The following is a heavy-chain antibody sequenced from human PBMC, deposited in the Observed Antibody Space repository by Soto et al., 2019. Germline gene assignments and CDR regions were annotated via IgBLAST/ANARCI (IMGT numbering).Heavy chain of an antibody. CDR3: ARVPKYYYDSSGPRAAFDI. CDR2: IYYSGST. Sequence: PSETLSLTCTVSGGSISSYYWSWIRQPPGKGLEWIGYIYYSGSTNYNPSLKSRVTISVDTSKNQFSLKLSSVTAADTAVYYCARVPKYYYDSSGPRAAFDIWGQGTMVTVSS. J-gene: IGHJ3*02. D-gene: IGHD3-22*01. V-gene: IGHV4-59*01. CDR1: GGSISSYY.